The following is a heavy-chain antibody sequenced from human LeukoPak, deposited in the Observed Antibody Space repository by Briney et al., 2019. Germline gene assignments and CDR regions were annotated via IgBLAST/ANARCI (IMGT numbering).Heavy chain of an antibody. V-gene: IGHV1-2*02. CDR2: VNPNTGGT. D-gene: IGHD3-10*01. CDR1: GYTFTGYY. J-gene: IGHJ3*01. CDR3: ARDISEHYYYGSGTYFPHAFDV. Sequence: GASVKVSCKASGYTFTGYYIHWVRQAPGQGLEWMGWVNPNTGGTNYAQKLQGRVTMTTDTSISTAYMELSSLRFDDTAVFYCARDISEHYYYGSGTYFPHAFDVWGQGTMVTVSS.